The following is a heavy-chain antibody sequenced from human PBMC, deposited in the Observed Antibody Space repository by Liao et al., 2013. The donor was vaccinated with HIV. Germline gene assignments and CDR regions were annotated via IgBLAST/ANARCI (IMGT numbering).Heavy chain of an antibody. D-gene: IGHD6-19*01. CDR3: ARAVAVAGTGYFDY. CDR1: GGSISSGGYS. CDR2: IYHSGST. V-gene: IGHV4-30-2*01. Sequence: QLQLQESGSGLVKPSQTLSLTCAVSGGSISSGGYSWSWIRQPPGKGLEWIGYIYHSGSTYYNSSLKSRVTISVDRSKNQFSLKLSSVTAADTAVYYCARAVAVAGTGYFDYWGQGTLVTVSS. J-gene: IGHJ4*02.